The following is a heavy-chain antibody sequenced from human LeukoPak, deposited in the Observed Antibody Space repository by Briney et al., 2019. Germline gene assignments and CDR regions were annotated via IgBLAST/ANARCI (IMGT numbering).Heavy chain of an antibody. D-gene: IGHD3-16*01. CDR1: VFTFSSYG. CDR2: IWFDGSNN. Sequence: PGGSLRLSCAASVFTFSSYGMHWVRQAPDKGLEWVAVIWFDGSNNYYADSVKGRFTISRDNSKNTLSLQVNNLRAEDTAVYYCAKVMGERFGNGAFDIWGQGTMVTVSS. J-gene: IGHJ3*02. CDR3: AKVMGERFGNGAFDI. V-gene: IGHV3-33*06.